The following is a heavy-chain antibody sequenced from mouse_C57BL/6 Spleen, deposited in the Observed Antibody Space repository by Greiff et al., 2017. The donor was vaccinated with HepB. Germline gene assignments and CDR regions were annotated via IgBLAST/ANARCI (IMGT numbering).Heavy chain of an antibody. CDR2: IWCVGST. Sequence: VMLVESGPGLVAPSQSLSITCTVSGFSLTSYGVDWVRQSPGKGLEWLGVIWCVGSTNYNSALKSRLSISNDNSKSQDFLKMNSLQTDDTAMYYCARTTVVATEGYAMDYWGQGTSVTVSS. V-gene: IGHV2-6*01. CDR1: GFSLTSYG. J-gene: IGHJ4*01. CDR3: ARTTVVATEGYAMDY. D-gene: IGHD1-1*01.